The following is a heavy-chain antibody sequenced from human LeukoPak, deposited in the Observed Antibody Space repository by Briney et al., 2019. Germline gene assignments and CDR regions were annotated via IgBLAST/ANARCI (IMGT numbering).Heavy chain of an antibody. CDR2: INAGNGNT. Sequence: ASVTVSCKASGYTFTSYAMHWVRQAPGQRLEWMGWINAGNGNTKYSQKFQGRVIITRDTSASTAYMELSSLRSEDTAVYYCARAGYSYGGYYYYGMDVWGQGTTVTVSS. CDR1: GYTFTSYA. D-gene: IGHD5-18*01. CDR3: ARAGYSYGGYYYYGMDV. V-gene: IGHV1-3*01. J-gene: IGHJ6*02.